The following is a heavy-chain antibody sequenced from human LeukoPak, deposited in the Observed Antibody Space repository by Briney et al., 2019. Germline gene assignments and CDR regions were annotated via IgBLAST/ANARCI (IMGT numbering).Heavy chain of an antibody. D-gene: IGHD2/OR15-2a*01. CDR2: ISYDGRDK. Sequence: GGSLRLSCAASGFTFSSYAMSWVRQAPGQGLEWVAVISYDGRDKKYADSVKGRFTISRDNSKNTLYLQMNSLRAEDTAVYYCAKDYFLIDYWGQGTLVTVSS. V-gene: IGHV3-30*04. J-gene: IGHJ4*02. CDR1: GFTFSSYA. CDR3: AKDYFLIDY.